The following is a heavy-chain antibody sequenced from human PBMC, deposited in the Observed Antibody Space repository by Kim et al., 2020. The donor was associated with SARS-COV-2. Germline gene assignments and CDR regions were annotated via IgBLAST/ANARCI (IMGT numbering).Heavy chain of an antibody. V-gene: IGHV3-43*01. CDR1: GFTFDDYT. CDR3: AKESGSYYDWYFDL. J-gene: IGHJ2*01. Sequence: GGSLRLSCAASGFTFDDYTMHWVRQAPGKGLEWVSLISWDGGSTYYADSVKGRFTISRDNSKNSLYLQMNSLRTEYTALYYCAKESGSYYDWYFDLWGRGTLVTVSS. D-gene: IGHD1-26*01. CDR2: ISWDGGST.